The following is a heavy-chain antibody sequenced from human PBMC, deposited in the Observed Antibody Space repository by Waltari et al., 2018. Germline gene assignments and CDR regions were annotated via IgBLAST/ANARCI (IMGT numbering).Heavy chain of an antibody. CDR1: GFTFSSYA. CDR3: GGYAIFDY. CDR2: ISYDGSNK. D-gene: IGHD3-22*01. J-gene: IGHJ4*02. Sequence: QVQLVESGGGVVQPGRSLRLSCAASGFTFSSYAMHWVRQAPGKGLEWVAVISYDGSNKYYADSVKGRFTISRDNSKNTLYLQMNSLRAEDTAVYYCGGYAIFDYWGQGTLVTVSS. V-gene: IGHV3-30-3*01.